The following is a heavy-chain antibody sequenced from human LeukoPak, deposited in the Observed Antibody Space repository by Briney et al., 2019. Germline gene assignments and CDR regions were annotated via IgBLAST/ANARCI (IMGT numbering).Heavy chain of an antibody. J-gene: IGHJ4*02. Sequence: GGSLRLSCAASGFTFNNYAMSWVRQAPGKGLEWVSSISGSGDYTFYADSVKGRFTISRGNSKDTLYLQMNSLRVEDTAIYYCAKDRPNYYGTNGRYYTRNGDYWGQGTLVTVSS. CDR2: ISGSGDYT. D-gene: IGHD3-22*01. CDR1: GFTFNNYA. CDR3: AKDRPNYYGTNGRYYTRNGDY. V-gene: IGHV3-23*01.